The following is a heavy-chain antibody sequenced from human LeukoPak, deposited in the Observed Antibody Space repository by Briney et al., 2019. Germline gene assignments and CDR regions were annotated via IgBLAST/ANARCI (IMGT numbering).Heavy chain of an antibody. D-gene: IGHD5/OR15-5a*01. CDR3: AKDKSVSADYYFDY. CDR1: GFTFSSYA. J-gene: IGHJ4*02. CDR2: ISYDGSNK. Sequence: GGSLRLSCAASGFTFSSYAMHWVRQAPGKGLEWVAVISYDGSNKYYADSVKGRFTISRDNSKNTLYLQMNSLRAEDTAVYYCAKDKSVSADYYFDYWGQGTLVTVSS. V-gene: IGHV3-30-3*01.